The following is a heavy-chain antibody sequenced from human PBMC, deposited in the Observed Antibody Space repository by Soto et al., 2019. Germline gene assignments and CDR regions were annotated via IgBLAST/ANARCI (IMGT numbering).Heavy chain of an antibody. J-gene: IGHJ4*02. CDR1: GVSVRSYT. D-gene: IGHD2-21*02. CDR2: VFSSVSA. Sequence: SETLSLTCIVSGVSVRSYTWSWVRQPANKGLEWIGRVFSSVSATYNPSLKSRVSISMDTPENRISLKLDSVTAADAGVYFCARDGMTTGDTWGQGTLVTVSS. V-gene: IGHV4-4*07. CDR3: ARDGMTTGDT.